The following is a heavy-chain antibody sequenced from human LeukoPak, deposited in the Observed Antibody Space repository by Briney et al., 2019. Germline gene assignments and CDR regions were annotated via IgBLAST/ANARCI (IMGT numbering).Heavy chain of an antibody. CDR2: IHYDGSNK. Sequence: PGGSLRLSCAASGFTFSTYGMHWVRQAPGKGLEWVASIHYDGSNKYYADSVKGRFTISRDSSKSTLYLRMNGLRVEDTAVYYCAKGGLTTLFDYWGQGTLVTVSS. J-gene: IGHJ4*02. D-gene: IGHD4/OR15-4a*01. CDR1: GFTFSTYG. CDR3: AKGGLTTLFDY. V-gene: IGHV3-30*02.